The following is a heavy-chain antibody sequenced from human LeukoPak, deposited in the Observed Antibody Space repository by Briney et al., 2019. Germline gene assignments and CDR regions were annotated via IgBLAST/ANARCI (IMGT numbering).Heavy chain of an antibody. V-gene: IGHV4-38-2*02. CDR2: IYHSGST. D-gene: IGHD6-6*01. CDR1: GYSISSGYY. Sequence: PSETLSLTCTVSGYSISSGYYWGWIRQPPGKGLEWIGSIYHSGSTYYNPSLKSRVTISVDTSKNQFSLKLSSVTAADTAVYYCARVEVLEYIFFPWTTWGQGTLVTVSS. J-gene: IGHJ4*02. CDR3: ARVEVLEYIFFPWTT.